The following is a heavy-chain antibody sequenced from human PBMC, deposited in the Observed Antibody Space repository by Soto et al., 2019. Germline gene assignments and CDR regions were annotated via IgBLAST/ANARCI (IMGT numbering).Heavy chain of an antibody. J-gene: IGHJ4*02. D-gene: IGHD1-26*01. CDR1: GGSISRYY. CDR2: IYYRGST. V-gene: IGHV4-59*01. Sequence: SETLSLTCTVSGGSISRYYWSWLRQPPGKGLEWIGYIYYRGSTNYNPSLKSRVTISVDTSKNQFSLKLSSVTAADTAVYYCARVSWELPEPPYFYYWRQGTRFTVAS. CDR3: ARVSWELPEPPYFYY.